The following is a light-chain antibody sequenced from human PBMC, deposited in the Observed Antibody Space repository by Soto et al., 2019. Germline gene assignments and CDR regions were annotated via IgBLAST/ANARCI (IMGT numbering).Light chain of an antibody. V-gene: IGKV3-15*01. CDR2: GAS. CDR3: QQYGSSPRT. CDR1: QSISSN. J-gene: IGKJ1*01. Sequence: EIVMTQSPATLSVSPGERATLSCRASQSISSNLAWYQQKPGQAPRLLIYGASTRGTAIPARFSGSGSGTEFTLTISSLQSEDFAVYFCQQYGSSPRTFGQGTKVELK.